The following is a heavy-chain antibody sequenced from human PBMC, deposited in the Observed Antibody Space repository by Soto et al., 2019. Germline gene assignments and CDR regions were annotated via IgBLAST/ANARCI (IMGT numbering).Heavy chain of an antibody. V-gene: IGHV4-38-2*02. CDR1: GDSVTNGFY. Sequence: SETLSLTCTVSGDSVTNGFYWGWIRQSAGQGLEWLGTVYPSGNTYYNPSVRGRVSMSIDPSKNQFSLSLTSVTAADTARYFCVGYTASHNRFDPWGQGTLVTVYS. CDR3: VGYTASHNRFDP. J-gene: IGHJ5*02. CDR2: VYPSGNT. D-gene: IGHD5-12*01.